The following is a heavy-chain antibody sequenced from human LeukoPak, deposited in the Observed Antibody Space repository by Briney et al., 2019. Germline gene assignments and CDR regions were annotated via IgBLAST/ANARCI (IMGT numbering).Heavy chain of an antibody. CDR2: MYQSGST. CDR1: GYSISRGYY. D-gene: IGHD2-21*01. CDR3: ARDDLAYCGGDCYAAFDY. Sequence: SETLSLPCSVSGYSISRGYYWGWIRPPPGTGLELSGWMYQSGSTYDNPSLKSRVTISVDTSKNQFSLKLSSVTAADTAVYYCARDDLAYCGGDCYAAFDYWGQGTLVTVSS. J-gene: IGHJ4*02. V-gene: IGHV4-38-2*02.